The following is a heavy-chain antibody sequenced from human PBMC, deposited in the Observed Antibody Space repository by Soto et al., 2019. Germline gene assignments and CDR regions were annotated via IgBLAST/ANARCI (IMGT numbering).Heavy chain of an antibody. J-gene: IGHJ4*02. CDR1: GFTFSSYG. CDR2: IWQDGTTT. V-gene: IGHV3-33*01. Sequence: QVHLVESGGGVGQPGRSLRLSCEASGFTFSSYGMHWVRQAPGKGLEWVAAIWQDGTTTEYADSVKGRFLISRDNSKKTVCLDLNSLRPEDPSVYYCARDDVWGTPRFYSRYWGQGTLVSVSS. D-gene: IGHD3-16*01. CDR3: ARDDVWGTPRFYSRY.